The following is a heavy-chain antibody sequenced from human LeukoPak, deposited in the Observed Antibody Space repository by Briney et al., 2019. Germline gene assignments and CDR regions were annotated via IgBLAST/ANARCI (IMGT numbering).Heavy chain of an antibody. CDR3: ARTGFWVRGVISYCDY. V-gene: IGHV4-39*02. CDR2: IYYTGIT. Sequence: SETLSLTCTVSGGSISSSNYYWVCFLQPPGKSLEWIGSIYYTGITYQNPSLNSRATISVDTSNNHFSLRLTSVTAADTAVYYCARTGFWVRGVISYCDYWGQGTLVTV. D-gene: IGHD3-10*01. CDR1: GGSISSSNYY. J-gene: IGHJ4*02.